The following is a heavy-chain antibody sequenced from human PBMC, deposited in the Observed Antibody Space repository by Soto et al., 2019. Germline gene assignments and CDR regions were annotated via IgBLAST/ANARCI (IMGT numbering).Heavy chain of an antibody. CDR2: INAGNGNT. V-gene: IGHV1-3*01. CDR3: AAEGGDSSRIYYYYGMDV. D-gene: IGHD2-21*01. CDR1: GYTFTNYA. J-gene: IGHJ6*02. Sequence: ASVKVSCKASGYTFTNYAMHWVRQAPGQRLEWMGWINAGNGNTKYSQKFQGRVTITRDTSASTAYMELSSLRSEDTAVYYCAAEGGDSSRIYYYYGMDVWGQGTTVTVSS.